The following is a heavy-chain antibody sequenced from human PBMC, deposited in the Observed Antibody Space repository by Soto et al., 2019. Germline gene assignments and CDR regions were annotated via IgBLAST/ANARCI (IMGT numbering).Heavy chain of an antibody. V-gene: IGHV3-23*01. CDR3: AKAISNYDGSGYYPALSDY. CDR2: ISRSGRGSA. Sequence: GGSLRLSCAASGFTFNSYVMTWVRQAPGEGLEWVSSISRSGRGSAYYADSVKGGFTISRDNSKKTLYLQMNSMRAEDSTLYYCAKAISNYDGSGYYPALSDYWGQGALVTVSS. J-gene: IGHJ4*02. D-gene: IGHD3-22*01. CDR1: GFTFNSYV.